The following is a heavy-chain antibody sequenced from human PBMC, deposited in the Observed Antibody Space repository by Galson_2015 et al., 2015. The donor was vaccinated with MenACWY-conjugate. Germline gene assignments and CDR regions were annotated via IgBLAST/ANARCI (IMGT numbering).Heavy chain of an antibody. CDR2: ISPDGNVT. Sequence: SLRLSCAASGFTFNQYWMHWVRQAPGKGLVWVSRISPDGNVTNYADSVKGRFTLSRDNAKNTLYLQMNSLRGDDTAVYYCTRGNDGYARFDPWGQGTLVTVSS. CDR3: TRGNDGYARFDP. D-gene: IGHD5-24*01. V-gene: IGHV3-74*01. CDR1: GFTFNQYW. J-gene: IGHJ5*02.